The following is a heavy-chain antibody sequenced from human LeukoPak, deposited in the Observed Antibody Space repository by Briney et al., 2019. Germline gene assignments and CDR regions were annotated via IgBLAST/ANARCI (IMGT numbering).Heavy chain of an antibody. V-gene: IGHV3-21*01. J-gene: IGHJ3*02. CDR3: ARDRIQLWSEYAFDI. D-gene: IGHD5-18*01. Sequence: PGGSLRLSCAASGFTFSSYSMNWVRQAPGKGLEWVSSISSSSSYIYYADSVKGRFTISRDNAKNSLYLQMNSLRAEDTAVYYCARDRIQLWSEYAFDIWGQGTMVTVSS. CDR2: ISSSSSYI. CDR1: GFTFSSYS.